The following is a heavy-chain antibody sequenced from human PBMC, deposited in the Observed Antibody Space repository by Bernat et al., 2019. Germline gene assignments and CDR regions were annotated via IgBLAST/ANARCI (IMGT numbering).Heavy chain of an antibody. Sequence: QVQLQESGPRLVKPSETLSLTCTVSGDSMTNYYWSWIRQPPGKGLEWIGYIYYSGSINYNPSLKSRVTMSVDTSKNQFSLKLSSVTAADTAVYYCARDYYGSGMLFWNAFDIWGQGTMVTVSS. CDR2: IYYSGSI. CDR3: ARDYYGSGMLFWNAFDI. D-gene: IGHD3-10*01. CDR1: GDSMTNYY. J-gene: IGHJ3*02. V-gene: IGHV4-59*01.